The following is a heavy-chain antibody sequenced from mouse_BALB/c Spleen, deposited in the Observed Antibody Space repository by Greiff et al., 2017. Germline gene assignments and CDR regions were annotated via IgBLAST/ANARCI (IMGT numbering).Heavy chain of an antibody. J-gene: IGHJ1*01. Sequence: DVKLVESGPGLVKPSPSLSLTCTVTGYSITSDYAWNWIRQFPGNKLEWMGYISYSGSTSYNPSLKSRISFTRDTSKNQFFLQLNSVTTEDTATYYCARGFPVEGWYFDVGGAGTTVTVSS. V-gene: IGHV3-2*02. CDR2: ISYSGST. CDR3: ARGFPVEGWYFDV. CDR1: GYSITSDYA.